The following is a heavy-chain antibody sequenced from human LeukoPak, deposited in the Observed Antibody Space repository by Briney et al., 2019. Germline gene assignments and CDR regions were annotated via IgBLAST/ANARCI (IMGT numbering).Heavy chain of an antibody. Sequence: PGGSLRLSCAASGFTFSSYEMNWVRQAPGKGLEWVSYISSSGSTIYYADSVKGRFTISRDNAKNSLYLQMNSLRAEDTAVYYCARVLVMVRGAYYYGMDVRGQGTTVTVSS. V-gene: IGHV3-48*03. D-gene: IGHD3-10*01. J-gene: IGHJ6*02. CDR2: ISSSGSTI. CDR1: GFTFSSYE. CDR3: ARVLVMVRGAYYYGMDV.